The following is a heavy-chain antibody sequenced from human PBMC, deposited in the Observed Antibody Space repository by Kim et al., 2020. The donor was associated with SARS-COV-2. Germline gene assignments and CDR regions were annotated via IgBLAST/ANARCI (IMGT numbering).Heavy chain of an antibody. J-gene: IGHJ4*02. Sequence: GGSLRLSCAASGFTFSSYEMNWVRQAPGKGLEWVSYISSSGSTIYYADSVKGRFTISRDNAKNSLYLQMNSLRAEDTAVYYCAREPARYSGSYYWGQGTLVTVSS. CDR2: ISSSGSTI. V-gene: IGHV3-48*03. CDR3: AREPARYSGSYY. D-gene: IGHD1-26*01. CDR1: GFTFSSYE.